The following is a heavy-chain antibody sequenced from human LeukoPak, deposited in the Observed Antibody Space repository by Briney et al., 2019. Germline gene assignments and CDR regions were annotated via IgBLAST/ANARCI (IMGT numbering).Heavy chain of an antibody. J-gene: IGHJ5*02. CDR2: INPNSGGT. CDR1: GYTFTGYY. D-gene: IGHD3-22*01. V-gene: IGHV1-2*02. CDR3: ARDYDSSGFDP. Sequence: ASVKVSCKASGYTFTGYYMHWVRQAPGQGLEWMGWINPNSGGTNYAQKFQGRVTMTRDMSINTAYMELSRLRSDDTAVYYCARDYDSSGFDPWGQGTLVTVSS.